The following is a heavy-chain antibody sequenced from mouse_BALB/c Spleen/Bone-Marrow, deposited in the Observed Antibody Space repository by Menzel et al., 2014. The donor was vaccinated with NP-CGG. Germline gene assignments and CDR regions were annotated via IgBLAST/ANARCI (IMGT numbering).Heavy chain of an antibody. Sequence: DVKLVESGGGLVQPGGSLRLSCATSGFTFSDSYMEWVRQPPGKRLEWIAASRNKANDYTTEYSASVKGRFIVSRDTSQSILYLQMNALRAEDTAIYYCARDPRWLLAMDNWGQGTSVTVSS. D-gene: IGHD2-3*01. CDR3: ARDPRWLLAMDN. CDR1: GFTFSDSY. CDR2: SRNKANDYTT. J-gene: IGHJ4*01. V-gene: IGHV7-1*02.